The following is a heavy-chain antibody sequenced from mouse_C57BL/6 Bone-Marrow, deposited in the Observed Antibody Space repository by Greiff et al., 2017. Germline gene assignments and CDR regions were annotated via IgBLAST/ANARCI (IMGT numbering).Heavy chain of an antibody. CDR2: IDPSGSYT. Sequence: QVQLQQSGAELVMPGASVKLSCKASGYTFTSYWMHWVKQRPGQGLEWIGEIDPSGSYTNYNEKFKGKSTLTVDKSSSTAYMQLSSLTSEDSAVYYCASLSYCGSTLFDYWGQGTTLTVTS. V-gene: IGHV1-69*01. D-gene: IGHD1-1*01. CDR3: ASLSYCGSTLFDY. J-gene: IGHJ2*01. CDR1: GYTFTSYW.